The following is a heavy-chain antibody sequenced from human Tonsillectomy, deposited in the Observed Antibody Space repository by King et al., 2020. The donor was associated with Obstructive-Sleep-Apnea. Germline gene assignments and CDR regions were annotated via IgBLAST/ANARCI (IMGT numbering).Heavy chain of an antibody. CDR3: AKGNLGHYFDY. CDR2: IWHDGSNK. Sequence: VQLMESGGGVVQPGRSLRLSCAASGFTFTNHGMHWVRQAPGKGLEWVAVIWHDGSNKYYEDSVKGRFTVSRDNSKNILFLEMSRLRAEDTAVYYCAKGNLGHYFDYWGRGTLVTVSS. J-gene: IGHJ4*02. V-gene: IGHV3-33*06. D-gene: IGHD1-14*01. CDR1: GFTFTNHG.